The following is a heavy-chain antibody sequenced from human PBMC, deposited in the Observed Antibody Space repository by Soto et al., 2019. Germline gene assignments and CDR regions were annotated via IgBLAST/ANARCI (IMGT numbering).Heavy chain of an antibody. V-gene: IGHV1-8*02. CDR2: MNPNSGNT. CDR3: ARYPYTSYCSDGSCSYDAFDI. D-gene: IGHD2-15*01. CDR1: GYSFTSYD. J-gene: IGHJ3*02. Sequence: ASVKVSCKGSGYSFTSYDVNWVRQATGQGLEWMGWMNPNSGNTAFAEKFQGRVTMTRDTPISTAYMELSGLTSEDTAVYYCARYPYTSYCSDGSCSYDAFDIWGQGTVVTVSS.